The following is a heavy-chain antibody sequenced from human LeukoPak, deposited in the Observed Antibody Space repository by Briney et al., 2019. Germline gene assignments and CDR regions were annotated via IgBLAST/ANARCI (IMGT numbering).Heavy chain of an antibody. CDR2: ISGSGDST. J-gene: IGHJ6*02. Sequence: GGSLRLSCAASGFTFYNYAMSWVRQAPGKGLEWVSGISGSGDSTHYADSVKGRFTISRDNSKNTLYMQMNSLRAEDTAAYYCAKGCPYGSGSYFCDMDVWGQGTTVTVSS. D-gene: IGHD3-10*01. V-gene: IGHV3-23*01. CDR1: GFTFYNYA. CDR3: AKGCPYGSGSYFCDMDV.